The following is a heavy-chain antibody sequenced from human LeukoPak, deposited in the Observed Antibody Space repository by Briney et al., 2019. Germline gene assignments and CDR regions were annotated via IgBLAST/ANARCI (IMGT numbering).Heavy chain of an antibody. CDR3: TRIGTSGGEFDY. V-gene: IGHV3-49*04. D-gene: IGHD2-2*01. J-gene: IGHJ4*02. CDR1: GFTFGDYA. CDR2: IRSKAYGGTP. Sequence: GGSLRLSCTASGFTFGDYAMSWVRQAPGKGLVWVGFIRSKAYGGTPEYAASVKGRFTISRDDSTRIAYLQLNSLKTEDTAVYYCTRIGTSGGEFDYWGQGTLVTVSS.